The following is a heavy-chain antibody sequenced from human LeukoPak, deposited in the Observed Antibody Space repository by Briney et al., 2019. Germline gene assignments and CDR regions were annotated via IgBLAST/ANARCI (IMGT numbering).Heavy chain of an antibody. Sequence: GGSLRLSCAASGFTFSSSWMTWVRQAPGKGLEWVANIKQDGSEKYYVDSVKGRFTVSRDNAKNSMYLQMNSLRVDDTAVYYCARPGLYCSGGTCYPFESWGQGTLVTVSP. V-gene: IGHV3-7*01. CDR3: ARPGLYCSGGTCYPFES. J-gene: IGHJ4*02. CDR2: IKQDGSEK. CDR1: GFTFSSSW. D-gene: IGHD2-15*01.